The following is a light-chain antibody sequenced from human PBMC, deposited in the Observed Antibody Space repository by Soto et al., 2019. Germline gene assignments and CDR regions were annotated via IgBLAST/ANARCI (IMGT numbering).Light chain of an antibody. CDR3: QQYDSYWS. J-gene: IGKJ1*01. Sequence: DIQMTQSPSTLSASVGDRVTITCRASQRLTTWLDWYQQKPGKAPKILIYDASSLESGVPSRFSGSGSGTEFTLTISSVQSDDFATYYCQQYDSYWSFGPGPKVDIK. CDR1: QRLTTW. V-gene: IGKV1-5*01. CDR2: DAS.